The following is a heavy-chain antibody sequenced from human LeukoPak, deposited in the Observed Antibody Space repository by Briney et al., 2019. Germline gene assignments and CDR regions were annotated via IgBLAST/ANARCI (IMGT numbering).Heavy chain of an antibody. Sequence: GGSLRLSCAASGFTFDDYAMHWVRQAPGKGLEWVSSISSSSSHIYYADSVKGRFTISRDNAKNSLYLQMNSLRAEDTAVYYCARVTLRLGTAFDYWGQGTLVTVSS. D-gene: IGHD3-16*01. CDR3: ARVTLRLGTAFDY. CDR1: GFTFDDYA. V-gene: IGHV3-21*01. J-gene: IGHJ4*02. CDR2: ISSSSSHI.